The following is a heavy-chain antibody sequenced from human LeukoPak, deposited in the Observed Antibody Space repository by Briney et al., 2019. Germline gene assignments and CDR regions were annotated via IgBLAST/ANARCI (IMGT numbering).Heavy chain of an antibody. J-gene: IGHJ6*02. V-gene: IGHV3-23*01. CDR2: ISGSGGST. Sequence: GGSLRLSCAASGFTFSSYAMSWVRQAPGKGLEWVSAISGSGGSTYYADSVKGRFTISRDNSKNTLYLQMNSLRAEDTAVYYCAKDLSGYSSGWRYYYYYGMGVWGQGTTVTVSS. CDR1: GFTFSSYA. D-gene: IGHD6-19*01. CDR3: AKDLSGYSSGWRYYYYYGMGV.